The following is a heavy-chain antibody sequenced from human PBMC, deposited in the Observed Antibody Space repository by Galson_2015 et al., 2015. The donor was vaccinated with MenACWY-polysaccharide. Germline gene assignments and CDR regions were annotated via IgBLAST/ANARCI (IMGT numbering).Heavy chain of an antibody. J-gene: IGHJ4*02. CDR2: ISTSKGNT. D-gene: IGHD3-10*01. V-gene: IGHV1-18*01. CDR3: ARDESSGSYSY. Sequence: SVKVSCKASGYSFISYGISWVRQAPGQGLERMGWISTSKGNTNYAQKFQGRVTMTTDTSTSTAYMELRSLRSDDTAVYYCARDESSGSYSYWGQGTLVTVSS. CDR1: GYSFISYG.